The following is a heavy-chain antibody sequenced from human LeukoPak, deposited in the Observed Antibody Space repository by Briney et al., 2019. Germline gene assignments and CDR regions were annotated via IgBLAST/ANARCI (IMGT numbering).Heavy chain of an antibody. D-gene: IGHD2-2*01. CDR3: ARGEPAVDY. J-gene: IGHJ4*02. CDR1: GGSISSSSYY. CDR2: IYYSGST. V-gene: IGHV4-39*07. Sequence: SETLSLTCTVSGGSISSSSYYWGWIRQPPGKGLEWIGSIYYSGSTYYNPSLKSRVTISVDTSKNQFSLKLSSVTAADTAVYYCARGEPAVDYWGQGTLVTVSS.